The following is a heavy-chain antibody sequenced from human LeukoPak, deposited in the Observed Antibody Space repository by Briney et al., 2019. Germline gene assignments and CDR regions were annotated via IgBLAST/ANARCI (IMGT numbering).Heavy chain of an antibody. Sequence: GASVKVSCKASGYTFTSYDINWVRQATGQGLEWMGWMNPNSGNTGYAQKFQGRVTMTRNTSISTAYMELSSLRSEDTAEYYCARDLGDFCSYAMYYWGQGTLVTVSS. V-gene: IGHV1-8*01. D-gene: IGHD3-3*01. CDR2: MNPNSGNT. CDR1: GYTFTSYD. J-gene: IGHJ4*02. CDR3: ARDLGDFCSYAMYY.